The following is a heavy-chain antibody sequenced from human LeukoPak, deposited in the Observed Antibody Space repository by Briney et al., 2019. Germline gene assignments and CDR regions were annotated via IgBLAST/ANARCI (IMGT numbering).Heavy chain of an antibody. Sequence: GGSLRLSCAASGFTVSSNYMSRVRQAPGKGLEWVSVIYSGGSTYYADSVKGRFTISRDNSKNTLYLQMNSLRAEDTAVYYCARHYSSGSSDAFDIWGQGTMVTVSS. CDR2: IYSGGST. J-gene: IGHJ3*02. V-gene: IGHV3-53*01. CDR3: ARHYSSGSSDAFDI. D-gene: IGHD6-19*01. CDR1: GFTVSSNY.